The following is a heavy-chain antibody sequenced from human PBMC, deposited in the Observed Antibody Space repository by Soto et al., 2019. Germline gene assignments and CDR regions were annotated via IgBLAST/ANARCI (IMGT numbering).Heavy chain of an antibody. CDR3: ARDLPSVIGS. CDR1: GGTFSRHS. V-gene: IGHV1-69*01. CDR2: IIPIFDAT. Sequence: QVQMVQSGAEVKKPGSSARVSCKVSGGTFSRHSISWVRQAPGQGLEWMGGIIPIFDATQYAQKFQGRLTITVDESTTAFHMDVIGLRPEDTAIYYCARDLPSVIGSWGQGTLDTVSS. J-gene: IGHJ4*02.